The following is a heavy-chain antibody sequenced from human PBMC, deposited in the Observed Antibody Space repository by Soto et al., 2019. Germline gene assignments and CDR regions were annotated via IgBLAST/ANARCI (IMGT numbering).Heavy chain of an antibody. CDR1: GYTFSNYA. CDR3: ARDRVYTGGSDADY. J-gene: IGHJ4*02. CDR2: INTGSGYT. V-gene: IGHV1-18*01. Sequence: QVHLVQSGAEVKKPGSSVRVSCKTSGYTFSNYAISWVRQAPGQGLEWMGWINTGSGYTNYAHDRVTMTKDASTYTAYLDVTSLRSDYTAIYYCARDRVYTGGSDADYWGQGTLVTVSS. D-gene: IGHD2-8*02.